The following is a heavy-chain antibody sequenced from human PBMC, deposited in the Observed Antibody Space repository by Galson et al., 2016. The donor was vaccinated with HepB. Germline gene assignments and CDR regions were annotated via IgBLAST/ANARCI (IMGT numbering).Heavy chain of an antibody. V-gene: IGHV3-23*01. CDR1: GFTFRDYG. CDR2: ICRSGDSR. Sequence: SLRLSCAASGFTFRDYGMTWVRQAPGKGLEVVSSICRSGDSRDYGDSAKGRFTISRDNSKNTLSLQMNSLTADDTAIYYCARRNEYCPPVGCSVDYWGQGTLVSVSS. D-gene: IGHD2/OR15-2a*01. J-gene: IGHJ4*02. CDR3: ARRNEYCPPVGCSVDY.